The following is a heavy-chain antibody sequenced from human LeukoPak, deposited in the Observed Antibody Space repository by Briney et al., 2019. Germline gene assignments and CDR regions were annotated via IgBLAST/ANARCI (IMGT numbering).Heavy chain of an antibody. D-gene: IGHD6-13*01. V-gene: IGHV3-11*01. Sequence: PGGSLRLSCAASGFTFSDYYMSWIRQAPGKGLEWVSYISSSGSTIYYADSVKGRFTISRDNAKNSLYLQMNSLRAEDTAVYYCARAEVAAAGRHYFDYWGQGTLVTVSS. CDR3: ARAEVAAAGRHYFDY. CDR2: ISSSGSTI. J-gene: IGHJ4*02. CDR1: GFTFSDYY.